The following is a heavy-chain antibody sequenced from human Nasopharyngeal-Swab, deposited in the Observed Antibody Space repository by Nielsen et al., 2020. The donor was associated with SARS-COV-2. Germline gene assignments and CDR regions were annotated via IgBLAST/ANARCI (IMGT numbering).Heavy chain of an antibody. D-gene: IGHD3-3*01. CDR2: ISGDGFTT. CDR1: GFTFQNYD. V-gene: IGHV3-43*02. J-gene: IGHJ4*02. CDR3: AKATNARYDFWSGSFDY. Sequence: GGSLRLSCAASGFTFQNYDMHWVRQAPGKGLEWVSGISGDGFTTSYADFVKGRFTISRDNAKNSLYLQMNSLRVEDMAFYYCAKATNARYDFWSGSFDYWGQGTLVTVSS.